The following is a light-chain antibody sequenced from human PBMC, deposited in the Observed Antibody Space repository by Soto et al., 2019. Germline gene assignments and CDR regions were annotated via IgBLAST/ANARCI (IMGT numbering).Light chain of an antibody. CDR2: GTS. CDR3: LQHETYPRT. J-gene: IGKJ1*01. Sequence: DIQMTQSPSSLFASVGDRVTITRRASQGIRNNLGWYQQTTGKAPKSLIYGTSNLQTGVPSRFGGSGSGTESTLPISRLQPEDFATYYCLQHETYPRTFGQGTKVDIK. CDR1: QGIRNN. V-gene: IGKV1-17*01.